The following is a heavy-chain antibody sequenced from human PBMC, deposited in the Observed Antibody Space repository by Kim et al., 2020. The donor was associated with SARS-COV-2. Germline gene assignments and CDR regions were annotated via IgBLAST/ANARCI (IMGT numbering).Heavy chain of an antibody. CDR2: GGTT. V-gene: IGHV3-15*01. J-gene: IGHJ4*02. D-gene: IGHD3-9*01. CDR3: NTGVLTFDS. Sequence: GGTTDYAAPVKGSFTISRDDSKNMLYLQMSSLKTEDTAVYYCNTGVLTFDSWGQGTPVTVSS.